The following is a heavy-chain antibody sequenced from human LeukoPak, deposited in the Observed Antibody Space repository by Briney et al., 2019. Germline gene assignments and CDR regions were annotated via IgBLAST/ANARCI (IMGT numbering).Heavy chain of an antibody. CDR2: IYPGDSDT. D-gene: IGHD3-10*01. Sequence: GESLKISCKGSGYIFTSYWIGWVRQMPGKGLEWMGVIYPGDSDTRYSPSFQGQVTISADKSISTAYLQWSSLKASDTAMYYCARRYYGSGSYYNWFDPWGQETLVTVSS. CDR3: ARRYYGSGSYYNWFDP. V-gene: IGHV5-51*01. CDR1: GYIFTSYW. J-gene: IGHJ5*02.